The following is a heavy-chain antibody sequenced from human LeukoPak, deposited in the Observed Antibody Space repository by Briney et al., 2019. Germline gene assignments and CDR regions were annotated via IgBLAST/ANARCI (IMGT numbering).Heavy chain of an antibody. J-gene: IGHJ5*02. V-gene: IGHV3-30*04. CDR3: ARDLGCSSTSCYGNWFDP. CDR2: ISYDGSNK. Sequence: GGSLRLSRAASGFTFSSYAMHWVRQAPGKGLEWVAVISYDGSNKYYADSVKGRFTISRDNSKNTLYLQMNSLRAEDTAVYYCARDLGCSSTSCYGNWFDPWGQGTLVTVSS. D-gene: IGHD2-2*01. CDR1: GFTFSSYA.